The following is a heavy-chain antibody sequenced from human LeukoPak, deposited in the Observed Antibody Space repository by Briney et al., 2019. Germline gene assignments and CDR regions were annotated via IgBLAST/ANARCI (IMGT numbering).Heavy chain of an antibody. Sequence: GGSLRLSCATSGFTFSSYAMSWVRQAPGKGREWVSAISGSGGSTYYADSVKGRFTISRDNSKNTLYLQMNSLRAEDTAVYYCAKGLAQLWFYWGQGSLVTVSS. CDR2: ISGSGGST. J-gene: IGHJ4*02. V-gene: IGHV3-23*01. CDR1: GFTFSSYA. CDR3: AKGLAQLWFY. D-gene: IGHD5-18*01.